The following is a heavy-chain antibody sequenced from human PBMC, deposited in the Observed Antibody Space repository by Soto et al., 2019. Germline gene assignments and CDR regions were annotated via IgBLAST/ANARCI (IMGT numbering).Heavy chain of an antibody. CDR2: IYYSGRT. Sequence: SETLSLTCTVSGGSISSGSYYWVWIRQPPGKGLEWIGSIYYSGRTYYNPSLKSRVTVSVDTSKNQFSLNLRSVTAADAAVYYCATPYSSASRGLGDNFDYWGQGTLVTVSS. CDR3: ATPYSSASRGLGDNFDY. D-gene: IGHD6-6*01. V-gene: IGHV4-39*01. J-gene: IGHJ4*02. CDR1: GGSISSGSYY.